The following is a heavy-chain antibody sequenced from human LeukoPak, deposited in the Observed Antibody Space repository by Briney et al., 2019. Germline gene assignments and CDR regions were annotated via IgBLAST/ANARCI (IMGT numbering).Heavy chain of an antibody. D-gene: IGHD2-2*01. CDR3: ARASDCSSTSCQGYYYYGMDV. J-gene: IGHJ6*04. CDR1: GGTFSSYA. Sequence: SVKVSCKASGGTFSSYAISWVRQAPGPGLEWMGGIIPIFGTANYAQKFQGRVTITADESTSTAYMELSSLRSEDTAVYYCARASDCSSTSCQGYYYYGMDVWGKGTTVTVSS. V-gene: IGHV1-69*13. CDR2: IIPIFGTA.